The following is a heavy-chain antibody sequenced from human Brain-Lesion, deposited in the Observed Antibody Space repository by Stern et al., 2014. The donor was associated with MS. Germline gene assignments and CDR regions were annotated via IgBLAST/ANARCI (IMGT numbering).Heavy chain of an antibody. CDR2: FDPEDGET. CDR1: GYTLTELS. V-gene: IGHV1-24*01. CDR3: ATLSPGAGGNYYRHFDY. Sequence: QVQLQESGAEVKKPGASVKVSCKVSGYTLTELSMHWVRQAPRKGLEWMGGFDPEDGETIYAQKFQGRVTMTEDTSTDTAYMELSSLRSEDTAVYYCATLSPGAGGNYYRHFDYWGQGTLVTVS. J-gene: IGHJ4*02. D-gene: IGHD1-26*01.